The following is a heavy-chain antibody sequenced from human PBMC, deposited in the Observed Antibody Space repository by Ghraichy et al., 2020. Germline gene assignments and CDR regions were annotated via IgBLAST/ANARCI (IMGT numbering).Heavy chain of an antibody. CDR2: VYYSGST. D-gene: IGHD4-11*01. Sequence: SETLSLTCTVSGGSISSSSYYWGWIRQPPGQGLEWIGSVYYSGSTYYTPSLRSRATISVDTSKNQFSLKLSSVTAADTAVYYCATSDYTIWGQGTLVTVSS. J-gene: IGHJ4*02. V-gene: IGHV4-39*01. CDR3: ATSDYTI. CDR1: GGSISSSSYY.